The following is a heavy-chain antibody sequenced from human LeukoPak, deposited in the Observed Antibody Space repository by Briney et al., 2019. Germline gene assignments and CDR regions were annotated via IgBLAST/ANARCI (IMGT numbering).Heavy chain of an antibody. J-gene: IGHJ4*02. D-gene: IGHD6-13*01. Sequence: PSETLSLTCTVSGGSISSYYWSWIRQPPGKGLGWIGYIYYSGSTNYNPSLKSRVTISVDTSKNQFSLKLSSVTAADTAVYYCARSDGSSSQPTAIDYWGQGTLVTVSS. V-gene: IGHV4-59*01. CDR3: ARSDGSSSQPTAIDY. CDR2: IYYSGST. CDR1: GGSISSYY.